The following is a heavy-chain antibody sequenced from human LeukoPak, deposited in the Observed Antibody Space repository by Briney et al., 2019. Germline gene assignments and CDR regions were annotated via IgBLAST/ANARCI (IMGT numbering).Heavy chain of an antibody. D-gene: IGHD6-13*01. CDR3: ANIAAAAFDY. Sequence: GGSLRLSCAASGFTFSTYWMTWVRQAPGKGLEWVANINQDGREKYYVDSVKGRFTISRDNAKNSLYLQMNSLRAEDTAVYYCANIAAAAFDYWGQGTLVTVSS. CDR1: GFTFSTYW. V-gene: IGHV3-7*02. CDR2: INQDGREK. J-gene: IGHJ4*02.